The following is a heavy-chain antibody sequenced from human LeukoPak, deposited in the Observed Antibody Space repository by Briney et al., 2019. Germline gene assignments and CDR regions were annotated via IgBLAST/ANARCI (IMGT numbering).Heavy chain of an antibody. D-gene: IGHD4-11*01. J-gene: IGHJ5*02. Sequence: ASVKVSCKPSGYTFTGYYMHWVRQAPGQGLEWMGRINPNSGGTNYAQKFQGRVTMTRDTSISTAYMELSRLRSDDTAVYYCARAGPMTTVNNWFDPWGQGTLVTVSS. V-gene: IGHV1-2*06. CDR2: INPNSGGT. CDR1: GYTFTGYY. CDR3: ARAGPMTTVNNWFDP.